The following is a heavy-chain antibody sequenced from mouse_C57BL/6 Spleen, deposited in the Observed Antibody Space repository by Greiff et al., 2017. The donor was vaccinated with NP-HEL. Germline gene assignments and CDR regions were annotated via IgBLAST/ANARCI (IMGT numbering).Heavy chain of an antibody. Sequence: EVQGVESGEGLVKPGGSLKLSCAASGFTFSSYAMSWVRQTPEKRLEWVAYISSGGDYIYYADTVKGRFTISRDNARNTLYLQMSSLKSEDTAMYYCTRVPYDSNWYFDVWGTRTTVTVSS. J-gene: IGHJ1*03. D-gene: IGHD2-3*01. V-gene: IGHV5-9-1*02. CDR1: GFTFSSYA. CDR3: TRVPYDSNWYFDV. CDR2: ISSGGDYI.